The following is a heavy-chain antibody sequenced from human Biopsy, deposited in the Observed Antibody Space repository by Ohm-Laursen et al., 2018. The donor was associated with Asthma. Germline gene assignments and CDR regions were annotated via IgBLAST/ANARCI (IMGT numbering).Heavy chain of an antibody. CDR2: ISFDGSNE. CDR1: GFSFSNFR. J-gene: IGHJ4*02. D-gene: IGHD1-26*01. Sequence: SLRLSCSASGFSFSNFRMHWVRQAPGKRLEWVAVISFDGSNEDYADSVKGRFTISRDNSKNTLFLEMNSLRPEDTAVYYCAKELFPGWELRRGPDSWGQGTLVTVSS. V-gene: IGHV3-30*18. CDR3: AKELFPGWELRRGPDS.